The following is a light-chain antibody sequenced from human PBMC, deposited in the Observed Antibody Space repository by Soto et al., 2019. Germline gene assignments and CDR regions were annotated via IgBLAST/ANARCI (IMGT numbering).Light chain of an antibody. CDR3: QQYDNLPLT. Sequence: DIQMTQSPSSLSASVGDRVTITCRASQGISSYLAWYQKKPGKAPKLLIYDASNLETGVPSRFSGSGSGTDFTFTISSLQPEDIATYYCQQYDNLPLTFGGGTKVDIK. J-gene: IGKJ4*01. V-gene: IGKV1-33*01. CDR2: DAS. CDR1: QGISSY.